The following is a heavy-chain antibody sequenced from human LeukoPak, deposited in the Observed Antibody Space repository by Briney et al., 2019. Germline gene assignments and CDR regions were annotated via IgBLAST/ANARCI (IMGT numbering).Heavy chain of an antibody. J-gene: IGHJ4*02. CDR2: IYYSGST. D-gene: IGHD3-22*01. CDR3: ARRRGYYEYYFDY. V-gene: IGHV4-61*08. CDR1: GGSISSGGYY. Sequence: SETLSLTCTVSGGSISSGGYYWSWIRQHPGKGLEWIGYIYYSGSTNYNPSLKSRVTISVDTSKNQFSLKLSSVTAADTAVYYCARRRGYYEYYFDYWGQGTLVTVSS.